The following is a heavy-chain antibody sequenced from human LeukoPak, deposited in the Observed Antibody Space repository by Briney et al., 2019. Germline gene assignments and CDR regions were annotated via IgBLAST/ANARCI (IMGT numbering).Heavy chain of an antibody. CDR3: ARPPSSCSSTSCYSQY. CDR2: ISYDGSNI. Sequence: GRSLRLSCAASGFTFSSYGMHWVRHAPGKGLEWVAIISYDGSNIYYADSVKGRFTISRDNSKNTLSLQMNSLRAEDTAVYFCARPPSSCSSTSCYSQYWGQGTLVTVSP. V-gene: IGHV3-30*03. J-gene: IGHJ4*02. D-gene: IGHD2-2*02. CDR1: GFTFSSYG.